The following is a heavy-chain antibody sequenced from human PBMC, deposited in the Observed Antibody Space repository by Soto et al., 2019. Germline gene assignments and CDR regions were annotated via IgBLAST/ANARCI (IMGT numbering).Heavy chain of an antibody. D-gene: IGHD6-13*01. CDR2: ISSSSSPI. CDR1: GFTFSSYE. V-gene: IGHV3-48*03. J-gene: IGHJ4*02. CDR3: AIVRAAADQLPY. Sequence: GGSLRLSCAASGFTFSSYEMNWVRQAPGKGLEWVSYISSSSSPIYYADSVKGRFTISRDNAKNSLYLQMNSLRAEDTAVYYCAIVRAAADQLPYWGQGTLVTVSS.